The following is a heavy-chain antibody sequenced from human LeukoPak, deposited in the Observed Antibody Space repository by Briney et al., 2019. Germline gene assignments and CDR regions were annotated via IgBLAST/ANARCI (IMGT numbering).Heavy chain of an antibody. Sequence: GESLKISCKGSGYSFTSYWIGWVRQMPGKGLEGMGIIYPGDYDTRYSPSFQGQVTISADKSISTAYLQWSSLKASDTAMYYCARSPLWFGEPDAFDIWGQGTMVTVSS. D-gene: IGHD3-10*01. CDR1: GYSFTSYW. J-gene: IGHJ3*02. CDR2: IYPGDYDT. CDR3: ARSPLWFGEPDAFDI. V-gene: IGHV5-51*01.